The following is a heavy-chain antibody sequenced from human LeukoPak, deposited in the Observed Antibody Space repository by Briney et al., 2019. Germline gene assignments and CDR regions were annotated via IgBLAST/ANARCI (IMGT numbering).Heavy chain of an antibody. D-gene: IGHD5-18*01. CDR3: ARLRDTAMVTPFDAFDI. J-gene: IGHJ3*02. CDR2: INPNSGGT. V-gene: IGHV1-2*02. Sequence: GASVKVSCKASGYTFTGYFMNWVRQAPGQGLEWMGWINPNSGGTNSAQKFQGRVTMSRDTAISTAYMELSRLRSDDTAVYYCARLRDTAMVTPFDAFDIWGQGTMVTVSS. CDR1: GYTFTGYF.